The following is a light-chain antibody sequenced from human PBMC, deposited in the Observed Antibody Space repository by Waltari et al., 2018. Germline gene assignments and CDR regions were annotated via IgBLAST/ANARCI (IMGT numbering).Light chain of an antibody. Sequence: EIVLTQSPGTLSLSPGDRATLSSRASQSVSSNYLAWYQQTPGQAPRLLLYGASSRATGIPDRFSGSGSGTDFTLTISRLEPEDFAVYYCQQYGSSQFTFGPGTKVDIK. CDR2: GAS. V-gene: IGKV3-20*01. CDR1: QSVSSNY. J-gene: IGKJ3*01. CDR3: QQYGSSQFT.